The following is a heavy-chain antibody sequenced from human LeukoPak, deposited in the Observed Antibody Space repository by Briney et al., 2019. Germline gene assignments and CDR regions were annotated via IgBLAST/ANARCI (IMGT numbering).Heavy chain of an antibody. V-gene: IGHV1-69*04. Sequence: SVKVSCKASGGTFSSYAISWVRQAPGQGLEWMGRIIPILGIANYAQKFQGRVTITADKSTSTAYMELSSLRSEDTAVYYCARGQQSGSYYDAFDIWGQGTMVTVSS. J-gene: IGHJ3*02. CDR1: GGTFSSYA. D-gene: IGHD1-26*01. CDR3: ARGQQSGSYYDAFDI. CDR2: IIPILGIA.